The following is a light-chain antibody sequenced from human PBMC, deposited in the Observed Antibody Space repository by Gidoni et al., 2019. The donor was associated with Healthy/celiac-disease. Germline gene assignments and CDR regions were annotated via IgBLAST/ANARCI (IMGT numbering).Light chain of an antibody. CDR3: QQSYSTLWT. CDR1: QSISSD. J-gene: IGKJ1*01. V-gene: IGKV1-39*01. CDR2: AAT. Sequence: DIQLTQSPSSLSASVGDRVTITCRASQSISSDLNWYQQKPGKAPNLLIYAATSLKSGVPSRFSGSGSGKDFTLIISSLQPEDFATYYCQQSYSTLWTFGQGTKVEIK.